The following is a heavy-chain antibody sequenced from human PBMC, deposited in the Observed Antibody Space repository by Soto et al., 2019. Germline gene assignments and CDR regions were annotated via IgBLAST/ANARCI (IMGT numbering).Heavy chain of an antibody. CDR1: GGSISSSSYY. Sequence: QLQLQESGPGLVKPSETLSLTCTVSGGSISSSSYYWGWIRQPPGKGLEWIGSIYYSGSTYYNPSRKSRVPISVDTSKNQFSLKLSSVTAADTAVYYCARPGNYGSGSYLYYLDYWGQGTLVTVSS. D-gene: IGHD3-10*01. CDR3: ARPGNYGSGSYLYYLDY. J-gene: IGHJ4*02. CDR2: IYYSGST. V-gene: IGHV4-39*01.